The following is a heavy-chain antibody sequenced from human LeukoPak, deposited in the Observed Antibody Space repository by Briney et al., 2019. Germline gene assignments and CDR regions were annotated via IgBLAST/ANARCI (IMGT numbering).Heavy chain of an antibody. Sequence: PGGSLRLSCAASGFTFSTYGMHWVRQAPGKGLEWVAIIWYDGSNKYYADSVKGRFTISRDNSKNTVYLQMNSLRAEDTAVYYCARDVWAAAGKAFDYWGQGNLVTVSS. CDR1: GFTFSTYG. J-gene: IGHJ4*02. CDR3: ARDVWAAAGKAFDY. CDR2: IWYDGSNK. V-gene: IGHV3-33*01. D-gene: IGHD6-13*01.